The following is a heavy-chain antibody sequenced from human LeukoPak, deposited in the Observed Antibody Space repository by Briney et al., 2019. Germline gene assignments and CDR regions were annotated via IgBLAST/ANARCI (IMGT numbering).Heavy chain of an antibody. J-gene: IGHJ6*02. CDR3: ARDGEWGVRGVIYFYYYYGMDV. V-gene: IGHV3-30-3*01. D-gene: IGHD3-10*01. Sequence: GGSLRLSCAASGFTFSSYAMHWVRQAPGKGLEWVAVISYDGSSKYYADSVKGRFTISRDNSKNTLYLQMNSLRAEDTAVYYCARDGEWGVRGVIYFYYYYGMDVWGQGTTVTVSS. CDR1: GFTFSSYA. CDR2: ISYDGSSK.